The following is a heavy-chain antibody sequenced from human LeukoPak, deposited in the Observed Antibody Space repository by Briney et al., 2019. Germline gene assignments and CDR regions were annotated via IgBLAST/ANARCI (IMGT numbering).Heavy chain of an antibody. J-gene: IGHJ4*02. CDR1: GFTFSSYA. CDR2: ISGSGGST. V-gene: IGHV3-23*01. Sequence: GGSLRLSCAASGFTFSSYAMSWVRQAPGKGLEWVSAISGSGGSTYYADSVKGRFTIPRDNSKNTLYLQMNSLRAEDTAVYYCAKKSKQWLAFDYWGQGTLVTVSS. CDR3: AKKSKQWLAFDY. D-gene: IGHD6-19*01.